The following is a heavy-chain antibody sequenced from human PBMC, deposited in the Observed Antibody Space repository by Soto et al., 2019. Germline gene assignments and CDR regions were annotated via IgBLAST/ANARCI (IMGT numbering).Heavy chain of an antibody. Sequence: QVQLQESGPGLVKPSETLSLTCTVSGGSISSYYWSWIRQPPGKGLEWIGYIYYSGSTNYNPSLKSRVTISVDTSKNQFSLKLSSVTAADTAVYYCARAWVTNGVTNWFDPWGQGTLVTVSS. CDR2: IYYSGST. CDR1: GGSISSYY. V-gene: IGHV4-59*01. D-gene: IGHD2-8*01. J-gene: IGHJ5*02. CDR3: ARAWVTNGVTNWFDP.